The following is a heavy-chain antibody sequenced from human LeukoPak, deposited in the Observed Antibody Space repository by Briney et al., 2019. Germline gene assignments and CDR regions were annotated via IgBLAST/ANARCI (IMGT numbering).Heavy chain of an antibody. CDR1: GFTFSSYA. D-gene: IGHD1-7*01. CDR2: IPYDGSNK. J-gene: IGHJ5*02. V-gene: IGHV3-30-3*01. CDR3: ARDRGVITGTGNWFDP. Sequence: GGSLRLSCAASGFTFSSYAMHWVRQAPGKGLEWVAVIPYDGSNKYYADSVKGRFTISRDNSKNTLYLQMNSLRAEDTAVYYCARDRGVITGTGNWFDPWGQGTLVTVSS.